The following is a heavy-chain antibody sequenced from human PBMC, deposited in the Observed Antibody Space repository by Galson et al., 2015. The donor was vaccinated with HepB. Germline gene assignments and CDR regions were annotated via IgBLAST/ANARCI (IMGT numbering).Heavy chain of an antibody. CDR2: INPNSGGT. CDR3: ARAVNGPKRGYSYPAPPDY. D-gene: IGHD5-18*01. CDR1: GYTFTGYY. J-gene: IGHJ4*02. V-gene: IGHV1-2*04. Sequence: SVKVSCKASGYTFTGYYMHWVRQAPGQGLEWMGWINPNSGGTNYAQKFQGWVTMTRDTSISTAYMELSRLRSDDTAVYYCARAVNGPKRGYSYPAPPDYWGQGTLVTVSS.